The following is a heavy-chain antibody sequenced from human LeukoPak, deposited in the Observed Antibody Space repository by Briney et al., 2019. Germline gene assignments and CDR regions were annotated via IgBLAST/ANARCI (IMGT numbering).Heavy chain of an antibody. D-gene: IGHD1-26*01. CDR2: IIPIFGTA. Sequence: SVKVSCKASGGTFSSYAISWVRQAPGQGLEWMGGIIPIFGTANYAQKFQGRVTITADESTSTAYMELRSLRSDDTAVYYCASSPTSGDSGSYFYFDYWGQGTLVTVSS. CDR1: GGTFSSYA. J-gene: IGHJ4*02. V-gene: IGHV1-69*13. CDR3: ASSPTSGDSGSYFYFDY.